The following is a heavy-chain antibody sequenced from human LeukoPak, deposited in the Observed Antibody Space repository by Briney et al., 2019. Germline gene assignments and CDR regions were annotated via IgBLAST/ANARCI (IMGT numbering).Heavy chain of an antibody. CDR2: INAGNGNT. CDR3: ARDRYYDFWNGYYIVYYYYGMDV. D-gene: IGHD3-3*01. CDR1: GYTFTSYG. Sequence: ASVKVSCKASGYTFTSYGISWVRQAPGQGLEWMGWINAGNGNTKYSQKFQGRVTITRDTSASTAYMELSSLRSEDTAVYYCARDRYYDFWNGYYIVYYYYGMDVWGQGTTVTVSS. V-gene: IGHV1-3*01. J-gene: IGHJ6*02.